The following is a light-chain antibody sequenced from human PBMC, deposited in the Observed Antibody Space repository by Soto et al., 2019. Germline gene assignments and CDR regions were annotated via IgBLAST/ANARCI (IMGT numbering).Light chain of an antibody. CDR2: AAS. J-gene: IGKJ1*01. CDR3: QKYNNAPRT. V-gene: IGKV1-27*01. CDR1: QGISNY. Sequence: DIQMTQSPSSLSATVGDTVTITCQASQGISNYLAWYQQKPGQVPNLLIYAASTLQSGVPSRFSGSGSGTDFTLTFSSLRPEDVATYYCQKYNNAPRTFGQGTKVEI.